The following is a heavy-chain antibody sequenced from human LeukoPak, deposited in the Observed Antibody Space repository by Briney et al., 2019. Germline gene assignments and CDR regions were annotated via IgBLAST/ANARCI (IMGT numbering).Heavy chain of an antibody. CDR3: ARESNSLFWSGIHDY. CDR1: GYTFTSYY. D-gene: IGHD3-3*01. Sequence: ASVKVSCNASGYTFTSYYMHWVRQAPGQGLERMGIINPSGGSTSYAQKFQGRVTMTRDMSTSTVYMELSSLRSEDTAVYYCARESNSLFWSGIHDYWGQGTLVTVSS. CDR2: INPSGGST. J-gene: IGHJ4*02. V-gene: IGHV1-46*01.